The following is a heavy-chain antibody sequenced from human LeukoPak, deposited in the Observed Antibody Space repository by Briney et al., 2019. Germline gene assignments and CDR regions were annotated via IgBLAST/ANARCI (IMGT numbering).Heavy chain of an antibody. J-gene: IGHJ4*02. Sequence: GASVKVSCKASGYTFTGYYMHWVRQAPGQGLEWMGWINPNSGGTNYAQKLQGRVTMTTDTSTSTAYMELRSLRSDDTAVYYCARVEVAGHQYYFDYWGQGTLVTVSS. V-gene: IGHV1-2*02. CDR1: GYTFTGYY. CDR3: ARVEVAGHQYYFDY. D-gene: IGHD6-19*01. CDR2: INPNSGGT.